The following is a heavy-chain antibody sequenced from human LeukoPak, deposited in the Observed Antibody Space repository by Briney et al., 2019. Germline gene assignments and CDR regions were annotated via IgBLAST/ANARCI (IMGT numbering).Heavy chain of an antibody. Sequence: GGSLRLSCAASGFTFSNYAMSWVRQAPGKGLEWVSTISVSGISTNYADSVEGRFTISRDNSKDTLYLQMDSLRAEDTAVFYCAFPRAGEYYRSDFDYWGQGTLVTVSS. D-gene: IGHD4-17*01. J-gene: IGHJ4*02. CDR2: ISVSGIST. CDR1: GFTFSNYA. CDR3: AFPRAGEYYRSDFDY. V-gene: IGHV3-23*01.